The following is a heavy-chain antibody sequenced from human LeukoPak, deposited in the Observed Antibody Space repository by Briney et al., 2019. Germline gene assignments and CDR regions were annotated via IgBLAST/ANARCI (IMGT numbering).Heavy chain of an antibody. CDR2: ASYDGTDK. CDR1: GFTFSNFG. V-gene: IGHV3-30*18. J-gene: IGHJ4*02. Sequence: GGSLRLSCAASGFTFSNFGMHWVRQAPGRGLEWVAVASYDGTDKYYADSVKGRFTISRGNSKNTLYLQMNSLRAEDTAVYYCAKDIVIRSDYYDSSGPDYWGQGTLVTVSS. D-gene: IGHD3-22*01. CDR3: AKDIVIRSDYYDSSGPDY.